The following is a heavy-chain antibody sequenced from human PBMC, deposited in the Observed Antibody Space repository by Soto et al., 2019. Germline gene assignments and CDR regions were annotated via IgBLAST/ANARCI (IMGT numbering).Heavy chain of an antibody. CDR2: IIPIFGTA. CDR3: ATGLYYDFWSVYYYYGMDV. D-gene: IGHD3-3*01. V-gene: IGHV1-69*01. Sequence: QVQLVQSGAEVKKPGSSVKVSCKASGGTFSSYAISWVRQAPGQGLEWMGGIIPIFGTANYAQKFQSRVTITADESTSTAYMELSSLRSEDTAVYYCATGLYYDFWSVYYYYGMDVWGQGTTVTVSS. J-gene: IGHJ6*02. CDR1: GGTFSSYA.